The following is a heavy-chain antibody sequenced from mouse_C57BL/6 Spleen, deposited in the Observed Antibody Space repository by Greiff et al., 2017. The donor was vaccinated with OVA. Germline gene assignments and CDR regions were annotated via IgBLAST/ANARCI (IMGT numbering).Heavy chain of an antibody. CDR1: GYTFTSYW. D-gene: IGHD1-1*01. CDR2: IDPSDSYT. CDR3: ARSLDYYGSSYHWYFDV. J-gene: IGHJ1*03. V-gene: IGHV1-69*01. Sequence: QVQLQQPGAELVMPGASVKLSCKASGYTFTSYWMHWVKQRPGQGLEWIGEIDPSDSYTNYNQKFKGKSTLTVDKSSSTAYMQLSSLTSEDSAVYYCARSLDYYGSSYHWYFDVWGTGTTVTVSS.